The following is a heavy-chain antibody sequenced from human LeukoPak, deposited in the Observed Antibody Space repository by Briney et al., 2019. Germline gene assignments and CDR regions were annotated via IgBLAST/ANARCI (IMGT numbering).Heavy chain of an antibody. CDR1: GYTFTDYY. J-gene: IGHJ4*02. CDR3: ARVPGKYSSGYCGY. Sequence: GASVKVSCEASGYTFTDYYLHWVRQAPGQGLEWMGRINPNSGGTNYAQKFQGRVTMTRDTSISTAYMELSRLRSDDTAVYYCARVPGKYSSGYCGYWGQGTLVTVSS. CDR2: INPNSGGT. V-gene: IGHV1-2*06. D-gene: IGHD6-19*01.